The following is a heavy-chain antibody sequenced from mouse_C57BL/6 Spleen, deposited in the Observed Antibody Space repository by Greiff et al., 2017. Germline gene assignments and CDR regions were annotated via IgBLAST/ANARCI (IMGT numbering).Heavy chain of an antibody. CDR1: GYTFTSYW. D-gene: IGHD1-1*01. CDR3: ARGLYDGSAY. J-gene: IGHJ3*01. Sequence: QVQLQQPGAELVRPGSSVKLSCKASGYTFTSYWMHWVKQRPIQGLEWIGNIYPSDSETHYNQKFKDKATLTVDKSSSTAYMQLSSLTSEDSAVYYCARGLYDGSAYWGQGTLVTVSA. CDR2: IYPSDSET. V-gene: IGHV1-52*01.